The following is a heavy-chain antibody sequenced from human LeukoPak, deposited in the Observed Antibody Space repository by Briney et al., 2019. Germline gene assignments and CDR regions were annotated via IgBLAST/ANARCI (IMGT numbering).Heavy chain of an antibody. V-gene: IGHV4-38-2*02. CDR1: GYSISSGYY. CDR3: ARADIEYDYVWGSYRYALRY. CDR2: IYHSGST. Sequence: PSETLSLTCTVSGYSISSGYYWGWIRQPPGKGLEWIGSIYHSGSTYYNPSLKSRVTISVDTSKNQFSLKLSSVTAADTAVYYCARADIEYDYVWGSYRYALRYWGQGTLVTVSS. J-gene: IGHJ4*02. D-gene: IGHD3-16*02.